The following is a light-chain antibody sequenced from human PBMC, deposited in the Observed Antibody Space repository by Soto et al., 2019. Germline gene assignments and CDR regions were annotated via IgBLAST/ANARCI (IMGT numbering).Light chain of an antibody. CDR3: QQSNNRHPYT. J-gene: IGKJ2*01. V-gene: IGKV3-15*01. Sequence: EIVMTQSPATLSVSPGERATLSCRPSQSVSSNLAWYQQKPGQAPRLLIYGASTRATGIPARFSGSGSGTEFTLTISSLQSEVFAVYYCQQSNNRHPYTFGQGTKLQIK. CDR2: GAS. CDR1: QSVSSN.